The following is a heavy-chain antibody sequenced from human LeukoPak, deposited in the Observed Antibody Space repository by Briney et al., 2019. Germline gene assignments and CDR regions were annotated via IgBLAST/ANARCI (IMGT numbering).Heavy chain of an antibody. CDR2: INHSGST. Sequence: PSETLSLTCAVYGGSFSGYYWSWIRQPPGKGLEWIGEINHSGSTNYNPSLKSRVTISVDTSKNQFSLKLSSVTAADPSFYYRGKGTRGRGGVTLESPNFDYWGQGTLVTVSS. V-gene: IGHV4-34*01. J-gene: IGHJ4*02. CDR3: GKGTRGRGGVTLESPNFDY. D-gene: IGHD3-16*01. CDR1: GGSFSGYY.